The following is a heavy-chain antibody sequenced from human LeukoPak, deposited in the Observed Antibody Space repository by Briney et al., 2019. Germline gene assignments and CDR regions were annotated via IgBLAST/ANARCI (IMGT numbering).Heavy chain of an antibody. CDR2: ISSAGSTI. J-gene: IGHJ3*02. CDR1: GFTFTDYY. CDR3: AKPLRFLEWLSPDAFDI. V-gene: IGHV3-11*01. D-gene: IGHD3-3*01. Sequence: GGSLRLSCAASGFTFTDYYMSWIRQAPGKGLEWVSYISSAGSTIYYADSVKGRFTISRDNSKNTLYLQMNSLRAEDAAVYYCAKPLRFLEWLSPDAFDIWGQGTMVTVSS.